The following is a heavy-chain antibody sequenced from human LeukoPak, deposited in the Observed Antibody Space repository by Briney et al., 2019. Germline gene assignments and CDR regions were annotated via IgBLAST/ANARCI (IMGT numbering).Heavy chain of an antibody. Sequence: GASVKVSCKASGYTFTSYGISWVRQAPGQGLEWMGWISAYNGNTNYAQKLQGRVTMTTDTPTSTAYMELRSLRSDDTAVYYCARSLMVRGVIITVRHLDYWGQGTLVTVSS. D-gene: IGHD3-10*01. J-gene: IGHJ4*02. V-gene: IGHV1-18*01. CDR1: GYTFTSYG. CDR2: ISAYNGNT. CDR3: ARSLMVRGVIITVRHLDY.